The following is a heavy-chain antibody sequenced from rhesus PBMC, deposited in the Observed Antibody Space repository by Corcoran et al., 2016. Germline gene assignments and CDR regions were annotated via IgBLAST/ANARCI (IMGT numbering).Heavy chain of an antibody. CDR2: ISNHYVTT. Sequence: VQLVESGGGLVQPGGSLGLSCAASGSPCRHFGMCWVRQAPGKGLEWVSYISNHYVTTYYAESLKGRFTISRDNSKNTLFLEVNNLRVEDTAVYYCAKDLQLLYWGQGVLVTVSS. J-gene: IGHJ4*01. CDR1: GSPCRHFG. CDR3: AKDLQLLY. V-gene: IGHV3S5*01. D-gene: IGHD1-44*01.